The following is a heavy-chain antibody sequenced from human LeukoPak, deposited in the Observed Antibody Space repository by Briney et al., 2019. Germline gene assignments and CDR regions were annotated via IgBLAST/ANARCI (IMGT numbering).Heavy chain of an antibody. J-gene: IGHJ4*02. CDR2: IYTSGST. D-gene: IGHD1-26*01. CDR1: GGSISSGSYY. CDR3: ARGGELLLSFDY. Sequence: PSETLSLTCTLSGGSISSGSYYWSWIRQPAGKGLEWIGRIYTSGSTNYNPSLKSRVTISVDTSKNQFSLKLSSVTAADTAVYYCARGGELLLSFDYWGQGTLVTVLS. V-gene: IGHV4-61*02.